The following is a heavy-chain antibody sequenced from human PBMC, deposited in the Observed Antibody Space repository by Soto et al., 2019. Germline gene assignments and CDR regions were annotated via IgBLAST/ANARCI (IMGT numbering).Heavy chain of an antibody. J-gene: IGHJ4*02. D-gene: IGHD3-10*01. CDR2: IYYSGST. Sequence: SETLSLTCTVSGGSISSGGYYWSWIRQHPGKGLEWIGYIYYSGSTYYNPSLKSRVTISVDTSKNQFSLKLTSVTAADTAVYYCARNFRYGSGSYLGTGGFDYWGQGTLVTVSS. CDR1: GGSISSGGYY. CDR3: ARNFRYGSGSYLGTGGFDY. V-gene: IGHV4-31*03.